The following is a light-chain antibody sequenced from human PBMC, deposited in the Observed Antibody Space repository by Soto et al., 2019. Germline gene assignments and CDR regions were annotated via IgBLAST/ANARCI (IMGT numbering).Light chain of an antibody. Sequence: DIQMTQSPSSLSASVGDRVTIACQASQDLSKYLNWYQFRPGQAPKLLIYDASNLETGVPSRFRGSGSGTHFSLTITSLQPEDVATDYCQQYDNLLALTFGGGTKVQI. CDR3: QQYDNLLALT. V-gene: IGKV1-33*01. J-gene: IGKJ4*01. CDR1: QDLSKY. CDR2: DAS.